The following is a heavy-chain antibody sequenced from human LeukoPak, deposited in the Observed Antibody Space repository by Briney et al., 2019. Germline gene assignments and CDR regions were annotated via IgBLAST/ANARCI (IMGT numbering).Heavy chain of an antibody. J-gene: IGHJ4*02. D-gene: IGHD5-18*01. CDR1: GFTFSSYG. CDR2: IWYDGSNK. Sequence: PGGSLRLSCAASGFTFSSYGMHWVGQAPGKGLEWVAVIWYDGSNKYYADSVKGRFTISRDNSKNTLYLQMNSLRAEDTAVYYCARGIWVQLWSLDYWGQGTLVTVSS. CDR3: ARGIWVQLWSLDY. V-gene: IGHV3-33*01.